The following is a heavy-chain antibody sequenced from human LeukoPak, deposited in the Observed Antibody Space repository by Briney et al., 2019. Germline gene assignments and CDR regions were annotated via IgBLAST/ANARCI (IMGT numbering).Heavy chain of an antibody. J-gene: IGHJ3*02. V-gene: IGHV4-31*03. CDR3: ARHLGHSPAFDI. D-gene: IGHD2-21*01. CDR1: GGSISSGGYY. Sequence: SQTLSLTCTVSGGSISSGGYYWSWIRQHPGKGLEWIGYIYYSGSTYYNPSLKSRVTISVDTSKNQFSLKLRSVTAADTAVYYCARHLGHSPAFDIWGQGTMVTVSS. CDR2: IYYSGST.